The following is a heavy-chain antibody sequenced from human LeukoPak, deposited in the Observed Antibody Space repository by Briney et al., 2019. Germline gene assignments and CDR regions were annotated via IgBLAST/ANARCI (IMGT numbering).Heavy chain of an antibody. J-gene: IGHJ4*01. CDR3: AQIPTSTALADY. CDR1: GGAISTSSYY. CDR2: IYYSGDT. D-gene: IGHD2-2*01. V-gene: IGHV4-39*01. Sequence: SETLSLTCTVSGGAISTSSYYEGWIRQPPGKGLEWVGSIYYSGDTYYNPSLKSRVTISIDTSKNQFSLKLRSVTAGETPLYYSAQIPTSTALADYWGQGSLATVSS.